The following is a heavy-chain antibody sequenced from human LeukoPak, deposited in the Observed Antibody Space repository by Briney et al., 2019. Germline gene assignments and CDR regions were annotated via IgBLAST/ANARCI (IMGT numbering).Heavy chain of an antibody. CDR3: ARTVTTYWYFDL. V-gene: IGHV3-48*01. Sequence: PGGSLRLSCAASGFTFSSYSMNWVRQAPGKGLEWVSYISSSSSTIYYADSVKGRFTISRDNTKNSLYLQMNSLRAEDTAVYYCARTVTTYWYFDLWGRGTLVTVSS. J-gene: IGHJ2*01. CDR2: ISSSSSTI. D-gene: IGHD4-17*01. CDR1: GFTFSSYS.